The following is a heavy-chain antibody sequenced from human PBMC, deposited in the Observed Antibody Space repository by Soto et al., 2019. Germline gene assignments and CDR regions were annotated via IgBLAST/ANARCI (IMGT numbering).Heavy chain of an antibody. D-gene: IGHD3-9*01. CDR3: ARRDMLTGYVYFDY. J-gene: IGHJ4*02. V-gene: IGHV5-51*01. Sequence: GESLKISCQASGYTFTNYWVGWVRQMPGNGLEWMGIIYPDDCDTRYSPSFQGHVTISADKSISTAYLQWSSLKASDRATYYCARRDMLTGYVYFDYWGQGTQVTVSS. CDR2: IYPDDCDT. CDR1: GYTFTNYW.